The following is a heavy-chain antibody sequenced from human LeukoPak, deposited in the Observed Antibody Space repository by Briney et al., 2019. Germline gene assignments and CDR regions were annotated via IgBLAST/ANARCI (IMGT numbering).Heavy chain of an antibody. CDR2: ISYDGSNK. J-gene: IGHJ2*01. V-gene: IGHV3-30*03. Sequence: GGSLRLSCAASGFTFSSYGMHWVRQAPGKGLEWVAVISYDGSNKYYADSVKGRFTISRDNSKNTLYLQMNSLRAEDTAVYYCARETGDWYFDLWGRGTLVTVST. CDR3: ARETGDWYFDL. CDR1: GFTFSSYG. D-gene: IGHD1-14*01.